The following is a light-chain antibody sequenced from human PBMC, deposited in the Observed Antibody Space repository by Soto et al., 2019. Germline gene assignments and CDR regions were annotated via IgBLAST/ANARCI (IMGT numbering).Light chain of an antibody. CDR1: SSDIGGYKY. CDR3: CSYAGRNTFV. J-gene: IGLJ1*01. CDR2: EGS. Sequence: QSALTQPASVSGSPGQSITIYCTGSSSDIGGYKYVSWYQQYPGKAPKLMIYEGSKRPSGVSNRFSGSKSGNTASLTISGLQAEDEADYFCCSYAGRNTFVFGTGTKLTVL. V-gene: IGLV2-23*03.